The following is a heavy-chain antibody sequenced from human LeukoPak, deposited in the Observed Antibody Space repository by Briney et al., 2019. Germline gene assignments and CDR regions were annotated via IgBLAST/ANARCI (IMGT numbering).Heavy chain of an antibody. V-gene: IGHV3-7*01. CDR2: IKQDGSEK. Sequence: AGGSLRLSCAASGFTFSSYWMSWVRQAPGKGLEWVANIKQDGSEKYYVDSVKGRFTISRDNAKNSLYLQMNSLRAEDTAIYYCVGNYYDSSGLDYWGQGTLVTVSS. D-gene: IGHD3-22*01. J-gene: IGHJ4*02. CDR1: GFTFSSYW. CDR3: VGNYYDSSGLDY.